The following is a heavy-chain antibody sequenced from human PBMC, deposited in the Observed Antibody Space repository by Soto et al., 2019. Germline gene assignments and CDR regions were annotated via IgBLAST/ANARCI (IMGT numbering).Heavy chain of an antibody. Sequence: EVQLVESGGGLVQPGGSLRLSCAASGFTFSDHYMDWVRQAPGKGLEWVGRIRNKANKYTTDYAASVKGRFTISRDDSKNSLYLQMDSLKTEDTAISYCVSGYCSSATGYSSPGNYGGQGTLVTVSS. CDR1: GFTFSDHY. CDR3: VSGYCSSATGYSSPGNY. V-gene: IGHV3-72*01. D-gene: IGHD2-15*01. J-gene: IGHJ4*02. CDR2: IRNKANKYTT.